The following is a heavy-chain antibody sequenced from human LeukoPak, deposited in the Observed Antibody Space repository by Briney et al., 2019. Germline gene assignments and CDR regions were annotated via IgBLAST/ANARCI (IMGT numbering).Heavy chain of an antibody. Sequence: ASVTVSCTASGGTFCSYAISWVRQAPGQGLEWMGGIIPIFGTANYAQKLQGRVTITADESTSTAYMELSSLRSEDTAVYYCARARAAGTLVWFDPWGQGTLVTVSS. CDR3: ARARAAGTLVWFDP. V-gene: IGHV1-69*01. J-gene: IGHJ5*02. CDR1: GGTFCSYA. CDR2: IIPIFGTA. D-gene: IGHD6-13*01.